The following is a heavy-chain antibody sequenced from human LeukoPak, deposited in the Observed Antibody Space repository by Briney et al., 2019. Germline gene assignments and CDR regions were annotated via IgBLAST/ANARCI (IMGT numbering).Heavy chain of an antibody. CDR3: ASHYSGFNWGIDY. V-gene: IGHV4-61*01. J-gene: IGHJ4*02. D-gene: IGHD5-12*01. CDR1: GGSVTSGSYY. Sequence: SETLSLTCSVSGGSVTSGSYYWSWIRQPPGKGLEWIGFVFPSGNTKYNPSLKSRFTMSRDTSKNQFSLKLSSVTAADRAAYYCASHYSGFNWGIDYWGQGTLVAVSS. CDR2: VFPSGNT.